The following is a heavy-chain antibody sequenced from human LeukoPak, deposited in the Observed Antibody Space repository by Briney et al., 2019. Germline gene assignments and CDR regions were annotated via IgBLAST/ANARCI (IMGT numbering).Heavy chain of an antibody. CDR2: INHSGST. D-gene: IGHD6-19*01. V-gene: IGHV4-34*01. CDR1: GGSFSGYY. CDR3: ARGWLPPSIAVAARGCYFDY. Sequence: PSETLSLTCAVYGGSFSGYYWSWIRQPPGKGLEWIGEINHSGSTNYNPSLKSRVTISVDTSKNQFSLKLSSVTAADTAVYYCARGWLPPSIAVAARGCYFDYWGQGTLVTVSS. J-gene: IGHJ4*02.